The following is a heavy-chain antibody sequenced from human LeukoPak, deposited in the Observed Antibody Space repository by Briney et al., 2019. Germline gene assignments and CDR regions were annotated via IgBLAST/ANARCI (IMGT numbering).Heavy chain of an antibody. Sequence: GGSLRLSCAASGFTISSYGMHWVRQAPGKGLEWVAFIRYDGSNKYYADSVKGRFTISRDNSKNTLYLQMNSLRAEDTAVYYCAKDPYSSSWYGSVFDYWGQGTLVTVSS. V-gene: IGHV3-30*02. J-gene: IGHJ4*02. D-gene: IGHD6-13*01. CDR2: IRYDGSNK. CDR3: AKDPYSSSWYGSVFDY. CDR1: GFTISSYG.